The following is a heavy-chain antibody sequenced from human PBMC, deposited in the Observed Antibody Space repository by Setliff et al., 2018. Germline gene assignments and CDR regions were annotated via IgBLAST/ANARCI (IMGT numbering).Heavy chain of an antibody. V-gene: IGHV5-51*01. CDR3: ARLLNGYNSYDYYYMDV. CDR2: VYPGDSDT. Sequence: PGASLKISCKGSGYSFSNYWIGWVRQMPGKGLEWMGIVYPGDSDTRYSPSSEGQVTISADKSISTAYLQWSSLKASDSAMYYCARLLNGYNSYDYYYMDVWGKGTTVTVSS. J-gene: IGHJ6*03. D-gene: IGHD5-12*01. CDR1: GYSFSNYW.